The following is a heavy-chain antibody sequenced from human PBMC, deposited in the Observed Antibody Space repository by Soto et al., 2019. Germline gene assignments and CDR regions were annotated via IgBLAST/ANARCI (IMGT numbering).Heavy chain of an antibody. CDR2: ISWNSGSI. CDR1: GFTFDDYA. CDR3: AKSRLAAAGPIDY. V-gene: IGHV3-9*01. Sequence: GGSLRLSCAASGFTFDDYAMHWVRQAPGKGLEWVSGISWNSGSIGYADSVKGRFTISRDNAKNSLYLQMNSLRAEDTALYYCAKSRLAAAGPIDYWGQGTLVTVSS. D-gene: IGHD6-13*01. J-gene: IGHJ4*02.